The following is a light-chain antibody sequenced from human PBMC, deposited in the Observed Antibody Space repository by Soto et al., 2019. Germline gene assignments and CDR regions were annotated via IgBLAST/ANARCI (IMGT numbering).Light chain of an antibody. CDR2: DAS. Sequence: EIVFKQSPATLSLSPGERASLSCRASQSVTNSLAWYQQKPGQAPRLLVYDASNRATGIPDRFSGSGSGTDFTLTISRLEPEDFAVYYCQHYVTSPKTFGQGTKVDIK. CDR1: QSVTNS. CDR3: QHYVTSPKT. J-gene: IGKJ1*01. V-gene: IGKV3-20*01.